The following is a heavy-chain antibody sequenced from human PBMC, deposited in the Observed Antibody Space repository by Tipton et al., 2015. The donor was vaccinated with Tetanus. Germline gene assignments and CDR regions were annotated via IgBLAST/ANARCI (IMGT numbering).Heavy chain of an antibody. CDR3: ARATSTGPAYNWFDP. V-gene: IGHV4-39*07. D-gene: IGHD2-8*02. CDR1: GGSINSGTFY. CDR2: IYYNGNT. Sequence: GLVKPSETLSLTCTVSGGSINSGTFYWDWIRQTPGKGLEWIGNIYYNGNTLQNPSLKSRVTISIDRSKNQLSLKLTSVTAADAAVYYCARATSTGPAYNWFDPWGQGTLVTVSS. J-gene: IGHJ5*02.